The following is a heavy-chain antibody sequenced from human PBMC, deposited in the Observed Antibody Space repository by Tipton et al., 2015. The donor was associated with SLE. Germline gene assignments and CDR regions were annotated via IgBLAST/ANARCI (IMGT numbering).Heavy chain of an antibody. CDR3: ARDSDGRTGAFDY. CDR2: IYYSGST. CDR1: GGSISSHY. J-gene: IGHJ4*02. V-gene: IGHV4-59*11. D-gene: IGHD1-1*01. Sequence: LRLSCTVSGGSISSHYWSWIRQPPGKGLEWIGYIYYSGSTNYNPSLKGRVTISVDTSKNQFSLKLSSVTAADTAVYYCARDSDGRTGAFDYWGQGTLVTVSS.